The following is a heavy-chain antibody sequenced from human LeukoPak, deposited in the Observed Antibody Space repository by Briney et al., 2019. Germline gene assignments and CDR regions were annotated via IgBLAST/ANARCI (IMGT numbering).Heavy chain of an antibody. V-gene: IGHV1-2*02. CDR1: GYTFTGYY. D-gene: IGHD4-11*01. CDR3: ARVDSRNYGRWFDP. Sequence: ASVKVSCKASGYTFTGYYMHWVRQAPGQGLEWMGWINPNSGGTNYAQKFQGRVTMTRDTSISTAYMELSRLRSDDTAVYYCARVDSRNYGRWFDPWGQGTLVTVSS. CDR2: INPNSGGT. J-gene: IGHJ5*02.